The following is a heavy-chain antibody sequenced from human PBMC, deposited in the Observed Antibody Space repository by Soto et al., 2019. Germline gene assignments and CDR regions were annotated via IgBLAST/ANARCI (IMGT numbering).Heavy chain of an antibody. CDR3: ARELDPLLTAVDP. CDR2: IIPIFGTA. J-gene: IGHJ5*02. CDR1: GGTFSSDA. D-gene: IGHD1-1*01. Sequence: QVQLVQSGAEVQKPGSSVKVSCKASGGTFSSDAISWVRQAPGQGLAWMGGIIPIFGTANYAQKFQGRVTIDADEYTSTGYMELNSLRSNDTAVYYCARELDPLLTAVDPWGQGTLVTVSS. V-gene: IGHV1-69*01.